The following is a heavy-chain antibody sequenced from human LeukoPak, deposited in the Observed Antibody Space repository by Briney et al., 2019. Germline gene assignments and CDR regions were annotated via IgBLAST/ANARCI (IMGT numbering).Heavy chain of an antibody. CDR1: GSSISSGGHY. J-gene: IGHJ4*02. D-gene: IGHD3-16*01. V-gene: IGHV4-39*01. CDR3: ASPGGGPTDY. CDR2: IYYSGST. Sequence: SETLSLACTVSGSSISSGGHYWGWIRQPPGKGLGWIGSIYYSGSTYYNPSLKSRVTISVDTSKNQFSLKLSSVTAADTAVYYCASPGGGPTDYWGQGTLVTVSS.